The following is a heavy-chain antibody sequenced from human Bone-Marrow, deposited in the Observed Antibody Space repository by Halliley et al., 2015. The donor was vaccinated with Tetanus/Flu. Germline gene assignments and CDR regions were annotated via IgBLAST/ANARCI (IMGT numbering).Heavy chain of an antibody. D-gene: IGHD2-2*01. CDR2: MYYSGTS. CDR1: GGPISGYQ. CDR3: ARVSTSASYFDF. V-gene: IGHV4-59*01. Sequence: TLSLTCTVSGGPISGYQWSWLRQPPGKGLEWIADMYYSGTSNYNPSLRNRVTTSFDTSKRQFSLRLESVTAADTAVYYCARVSTSASYFDFWGRGTLVVVSS. J-gene: IGHJ4*02.